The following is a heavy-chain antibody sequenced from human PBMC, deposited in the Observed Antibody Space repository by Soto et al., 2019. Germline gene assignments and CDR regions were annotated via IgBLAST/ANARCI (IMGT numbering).Heavy chain of an antibody. Sequence: GASVKVSCKSSGGTFSSYTISWVRQAPGQGLEWMGRIIPILGIANYAQKFQGRVTITADKSTSTAYMELSSLRSEDTAVYYCASTPGLVNWFDPWGQGTPVTVSS. J-gene: IGHJ5*02. CDR3: ASTPGLVNWFDP. V-gene: IGHV1-69*02. CDR2: IIPILGIA. CDR1: GGTFSSYT.